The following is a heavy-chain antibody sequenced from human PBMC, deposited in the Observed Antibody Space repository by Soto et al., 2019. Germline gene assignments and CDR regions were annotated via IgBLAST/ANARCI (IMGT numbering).Heavy chain of an antibody. Sequence: QGQLVQSGAEVKKPGASVKVSCKASGYTFTSYGISWVRQAPGQGLEWMGWISAKKGNTKYAQKFQGRVTMTTDTSTSTAYMELRSLRSDDTAVYYCAREILSPAFYFHGMDVWGQGTTVTVSS. CDR1: GYTFTSYG. D-gene: IGHD2-15*01. CDR2: ISAKKGNT. J-gene: IGHJ6*02. V-gene: IGHV1-18*04. CDR3: AREILSPAFYFHGMDV.